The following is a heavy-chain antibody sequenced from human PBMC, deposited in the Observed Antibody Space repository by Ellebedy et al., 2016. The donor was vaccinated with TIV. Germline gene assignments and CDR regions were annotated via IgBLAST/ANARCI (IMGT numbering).Heavy chain of an antibody. CDR1: GFTFSSHA. D-gene: IGHD4-23*01. CDR3: AKDILRWAFDY. V-gene: IGHV3-23*01. CDR2: ISGSGSRT. Sequence: GESLKISXAASGFTFSSHAMSWVRQAPGKGLEWVSGISGSGSRTYYADSVKGRFTISRDNSKNTLYLQMNTLRAEDTALYYCAKDILRWAFDYWGQGTLVTVSS. J-gene: IGHJ4*02.